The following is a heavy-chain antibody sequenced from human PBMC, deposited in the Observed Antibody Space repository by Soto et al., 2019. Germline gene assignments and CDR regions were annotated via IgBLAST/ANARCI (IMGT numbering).Heavy chain of an antibody. D-gene: IGHD6-19*01. CDR3: GRGGLAVSGTYDC. CDR1: GYTFINYG. J-gene: IGHJ4*02. CDR2: ISGSNGDT. Sequence: VQSGAEVKESGASVKVSCKASGYTFINYGVAWVRRAPGQGPEWMGWISGSNGDTKYAQNLQNRVSLTTDTSTKTAYMELRSLRPDDAAIYFCGRGGLAVSGTYDCWGQGTLVTVSS. V-gene: IGHV1-18*01.